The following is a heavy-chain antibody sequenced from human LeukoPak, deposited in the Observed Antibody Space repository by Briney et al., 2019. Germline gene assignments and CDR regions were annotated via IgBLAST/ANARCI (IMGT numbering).Heavy chain of an antibody. CDR2: IKYDGIYK. J-gene: IGHJ4*02. Sequence: GGSLRLSCAASGFSFSSYGMHWVRQAPGKGLEWLAFIKYDGIYKYYTDAVKGRVTISRDNSKNTLYLQMNSLRAEDTAMYYCAKDSTSGGCDYWGQGTLVTVSS. D-gene: IGHD2-15*01. V-gene: IGHV3-30*02. CDR1: GFSFSSYG. CDR3: AKDSTSGGCDY.